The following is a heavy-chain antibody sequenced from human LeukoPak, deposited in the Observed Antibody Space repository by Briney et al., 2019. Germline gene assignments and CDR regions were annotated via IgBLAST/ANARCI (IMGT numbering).Heavy chain of an antibody. CDR2: ISSSSSYI. J-gene: IGHJ4*02. CDR1: GFTFSSYS. CDR3: ARKLAGYNQFDY. Sequence: GGSLRLSCAASGFTFSSYSMNWVRQAPGKGLEWVSSISSSSSYIYYADSVKGRFTISRDNAKNPLYLQMNSLRAEDTAVYYCARKLAGYNQFDYWGQGTLVTVSS. V-gene: IGHV3-21*01. D-gene: IGHD1-14*01.